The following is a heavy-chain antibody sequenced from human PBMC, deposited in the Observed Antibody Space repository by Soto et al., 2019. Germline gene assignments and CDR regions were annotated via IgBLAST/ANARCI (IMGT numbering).Heavy chain of an antibody. CDR3: VNDYGEHSSDV. V-gene: IGHV4-34*01. CDR1: GGVYRDYH. CDR2: IHHSGST. D-gene: IGHD4-17*01. Sequence: GTWSPTCPGNGGVYRDYHWSWIRQAPAHGLEWIVEIHHSGSTNYYPSLKSRVTITLDRSKNQFTLRLSSMTAADAAVYDGVNDYGEHSSDV. J-gene: IGHJ3*01.